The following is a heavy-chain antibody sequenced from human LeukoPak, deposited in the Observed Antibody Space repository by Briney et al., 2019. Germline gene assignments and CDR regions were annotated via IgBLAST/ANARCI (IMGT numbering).Heavy chain of an antibody. CDR3: ARDPKLELGYYYHMDV. CDR2: IKQDGSEK. D-gene: IGHD1-7*01. V-gene: IGHV3-7*01. Sequence: SGGSLRLSCAASGFTFSSDWMSWVRQAPGKGLEWVANIKQDGSEKYYVDSAKGLFAISRDNGKNSLYLQMNRLRAEDTAVYDCARDPKLELGYYYHMDVWGKGTTVTVSS. J-gene: IGHJ6*03. CDR1: GFTFSSDW.